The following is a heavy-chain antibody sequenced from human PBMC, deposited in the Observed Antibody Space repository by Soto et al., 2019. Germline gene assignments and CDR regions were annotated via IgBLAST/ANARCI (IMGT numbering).Heavy chain of an antibody. CDR3: ARDPYYYYDSSGYSPANDY. CDR1: GYSIISGYY. CDR2: IYHSGST. D-gene: IGHD3-22*01. Sequence: SGTLYVTFAVLGYSIISGYYWGWIRQPPGKGLEWIGSIYHSGSTYYNPSLKSRVTISVDTSKNQFSLKLSSVTAADTAVYYCARDPYYYYDSSGYSPANDYWGPGTLVTVSS. V-gene: IGHV4-38-2*02. J-gene: IGHJ4*02.